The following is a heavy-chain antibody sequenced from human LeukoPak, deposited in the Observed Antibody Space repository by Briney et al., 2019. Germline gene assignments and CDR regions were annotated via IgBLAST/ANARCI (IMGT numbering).Heavy chain of an antibody. J-gene: IGHJ4*02. CDR3: AEDLRGAY. D-gene: IGHD3-10*01. V-gene: IGHV4-59*01. Sequence: NPSETLSLTCTVSGASITSYYWTWIRQPPGKGLEWIGYIHYSGSTNYNPSLKSRATISLDTSKNQFSLKLSFVTAADTAVYHVAEDLRGAYRGQGTLVTVSS. CDR1: GASITSYY. CDR2: IHYSGST.